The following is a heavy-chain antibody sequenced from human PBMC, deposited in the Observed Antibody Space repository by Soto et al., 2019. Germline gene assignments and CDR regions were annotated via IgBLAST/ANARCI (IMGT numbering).Heavy chain of an antibody. D-gene: IGHD3-16*01. CDR3: AKAYFVWSSEQPYYFDY. J-gene: IGHJ4*02. CDR2: ISGSGGRS. V-gene: IGHV3-23*01. Sequence: EVQLLDSGGGLVQPGGSLRLSCAASGFTFSNYAMTWVRQGPGKGLEWVSGISGSGGRSYYADSVKGRFTISRDNSKSTLYLHMNSLRAEDTAVYYCAKAYFVWSSEQPYYFDYWCQGTLGTVAS. CDR1: GFTFSNYA.